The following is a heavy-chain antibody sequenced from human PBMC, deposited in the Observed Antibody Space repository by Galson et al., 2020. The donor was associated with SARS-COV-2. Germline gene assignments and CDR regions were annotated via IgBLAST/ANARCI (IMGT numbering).Heavy chain of an antibody. CDR3: ARDSFVRGRGMDV. CDR1: GFTFGDHA. V-gene: IGHV3-49*04. D-gene: IGHD3-10*01. CDR2: VRATIYGGTT. Sequence: TGGSLRLSCATSGFTFGDHAIMWVRQAPGKGLEWAGFVRATIYGGTTEYAASVKGRFIISRDDSKRVAYLQMNSLKTEDTAVYYGARDSFVRGRGMDVWGQGITVTVSS. J-gene: IGHJ6*02.